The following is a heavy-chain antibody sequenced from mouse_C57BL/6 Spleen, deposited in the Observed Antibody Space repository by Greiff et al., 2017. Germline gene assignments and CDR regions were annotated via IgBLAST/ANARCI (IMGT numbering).Heavy chain of an antibody. Sequence: VKLQESGAELARPGASVKLSCKASGYTFTSYGISWVKQRTGQGLEWIGEIYPRSGNTYYNEKFKGKATLTAYKSSSKSYMELRSLTSEDAAVYFCARYYYGSSYAHWYFDVWGTGTTVTVSS. V-gene: IGHV1-81*01. CDR2: IYPRSGNT. CDR3: ARYYYGSSYAHWYFDV. J-gene: IGHJ1*03. D-gene: IGHD1-1*01. CDR1: GYTFTSYG.